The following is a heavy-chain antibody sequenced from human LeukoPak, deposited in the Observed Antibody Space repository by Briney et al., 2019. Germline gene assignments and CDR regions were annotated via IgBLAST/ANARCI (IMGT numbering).Heavy chain of an antibody. J-gene: IGHJ1*01. CDR1: GFTVSDHY. D-gene: IGHD2-15*01. CDR3: AGIGSGGSNTR. CDR2: IRKKSDSYTI. V-gene: IGHV3-72*01. Sequence: GGSLRLSCVASGFTVSDHYLDWVRQAPGKGLEWVGLIRKKSDSYTIDYAASVKGRFTISRDDSTDSVYLQMSSLKSEDTAVYYCAGIGSGGSNTRWGEGTMVTVST.